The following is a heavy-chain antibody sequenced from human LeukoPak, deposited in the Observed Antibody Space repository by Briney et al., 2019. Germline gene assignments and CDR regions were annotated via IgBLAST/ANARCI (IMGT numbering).Heavy chain of an antibody. Sequence: SETLSLTCTVSGGSISSSSFYWGWIRQPPGKGLEWIGSIYYTGSTHYNPSLKSRVTISVDTSKNQFSLKVNSVTAADTAIYYCARRRAHYYDSSGYYSRPQKTFDIWGQGTMVTVSS. J-gene: IGHJ3*02. D-gene: IGHD3-22*01. CDR3: ARRRAHYYDSSGYYSRPQKTFDI. CDR2: IYYTGST. CDR1: GGSISSSSFY. V-gene: IGHV4-39*07.